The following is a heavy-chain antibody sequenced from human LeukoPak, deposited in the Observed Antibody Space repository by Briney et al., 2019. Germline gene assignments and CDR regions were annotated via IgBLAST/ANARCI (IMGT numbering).Heavy chain of an antibody. D-gene: IGHD5-12*01. J-gene: IGHJ4*02. CDR1: GYSFSTYW. CDR3: ARQVATNRYFFDY. CDR2: IYPGDSDI. Sequence: GESLKISCRGSGYSFSTYWIGWVRQMPGKGLEWMGIIYPGDSDIIYRPSFQGQVTISADKSITTAYLQWSSLEASDTAMYYCARQVATNRYFFDYWGQGTLVTVSS. V-gene: IGHV5-51*01.